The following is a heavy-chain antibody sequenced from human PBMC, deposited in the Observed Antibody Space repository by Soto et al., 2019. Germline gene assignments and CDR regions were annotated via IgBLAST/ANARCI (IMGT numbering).Heavy chain of an antibody. V-gene: IGHV3-33*01. CDR3: AFGNLSYYFDF. Sequence: XGSLRLSCAASGFTVSGFGMHWVRQAPGKGLEWVAIICYDVSDKYYADSVKGRFTISRDNSKNTLYLQMNSLRAEDTAVYHCAFGNLSYYFDFWGQGTPVTVSS. D-gene: IGHD3-16*01. J-gene: IGHJ4*02. CDR2: ICYDVSDK. CDR1: GFTVSGFG.